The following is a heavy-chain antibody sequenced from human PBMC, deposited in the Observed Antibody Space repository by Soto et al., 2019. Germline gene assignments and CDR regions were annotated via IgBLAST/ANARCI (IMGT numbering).Heavy chain of an antibody. CDR2: ISSSSSTI. J-gene: IGHJ6*02. V-gene: IGHV3-48*02. D-gene: IGHD6-6*01. Sequence: GGSLRLSCAASGFTFSSYSMNWVRQAPGKGLEWVSYISSSSSTIYYADSVKGRFTISRDNAKNSLYLQMNSLRDEDTAVYYCARDRTYSRSSWGDYYYGMDVWGQGTTVTVSS. CDR1: GFTFSSYS. CDR3: ARDRTYSRSSWGDYYYGMDV.